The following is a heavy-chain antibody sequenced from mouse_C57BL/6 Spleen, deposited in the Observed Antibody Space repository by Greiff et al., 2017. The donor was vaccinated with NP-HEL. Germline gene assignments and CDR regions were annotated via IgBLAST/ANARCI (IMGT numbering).Heavy chain of an antibody. CDR3: ARPYYKGFDY. J-gene: IGHJ2*01. V-gene: IGHV5-17*01. Sequence: EVKLQESGGGLVKPGGSLKLSCAASGFTFSDYGMHWVRQAPEKGLEWVAYISSGSSTIYYADTVKGRFTISRDNAKNTLFLQMTSLRSEDTAMYYCARPYYKGFDYWGQGTTLTVSS. CDR2: ISSGSSTI. D-gene: IGHD2-12*01. CDR1: GFTFSDYG.